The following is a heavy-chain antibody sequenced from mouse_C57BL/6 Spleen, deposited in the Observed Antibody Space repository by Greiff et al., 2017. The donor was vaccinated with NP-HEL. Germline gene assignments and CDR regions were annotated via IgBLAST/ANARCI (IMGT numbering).Heavy chain of an antibody. D-gene: IGHD4-1*01. CDR3: AREGANWDGGYWYFDV. Sequence: EVKLVESEGGLVQPGSSMKLSCTASGFTFSDYYMAWVRQVPEKGLEWVANINYDGSSTYYLDSLKSRFIISRDNAKNILYLQMSSLKSEDTATYYCAREGANWDGGYWYFDVWGTGTTVTVSS. V-gene: IGHV5-16*01. CDR2: INYDGSST. CDR1: GFTFSDYY. J-gene: IGHJ1*03.